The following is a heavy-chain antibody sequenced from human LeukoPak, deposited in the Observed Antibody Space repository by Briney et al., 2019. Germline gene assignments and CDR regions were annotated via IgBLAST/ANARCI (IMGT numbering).Heavy chain of an antibody. Sequence: GGSLRLSCAASGFPFSNAWMSWVRQAPGEGPEWVSIIATDGGSAYYADSVKGRFTMSRDNSKNGLYLQMSSLRAEDTALYYCARCSGGTCYSFHYWGQGTLVTVSS. J-gene: IGHJ4*02. V-gene: IGHV3-23*03. CDR2: IATDGGSA. D-gene: IGHD2-15*01. CDR1: GFPFSNAW. CDR3: ARCSGGTCYSFHY.